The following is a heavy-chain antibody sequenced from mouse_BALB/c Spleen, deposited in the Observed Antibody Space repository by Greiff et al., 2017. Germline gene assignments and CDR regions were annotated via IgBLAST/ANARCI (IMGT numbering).Heavy chain of an antibody. V-gene: IGHV1-53*01. CDR1: GYTFTSYY. Sequence: QVQLQQSGAELVKPGASVKLSCKASGYTFTSYYMYWVKQRPGQGLEWIGEINPSNGGTNFNEKFKSKATLTADKSSSTAYMQLSSLTSENSAVYFCARRDYGSSSFAYWGQGTLVTVSA. CDR2: INPSNGGT. D-gene: IGHD1-1*01. J-gene: IGHJ3*01. CDR3: ARRDYGSSSFAY.